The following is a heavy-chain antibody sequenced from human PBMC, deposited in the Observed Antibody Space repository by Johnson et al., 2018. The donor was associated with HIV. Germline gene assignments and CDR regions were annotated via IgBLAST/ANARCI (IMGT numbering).Heavy chain of an antibody. D-gene: IGHD5-12*01. CDR1: GFTVSSNY. Sequence: VHLVESGGGVVQPGRSLRLSCAASGFTVSSNYMSWVRQAPGKGLEWVSVIYSGGSTYYADSVKGRFTISRDNAKNSLYLQMNSLRAEDTALYYCARDFYAVVATPFIGSAFDIWGQGTMVTVSS. V-gene: IGHV3-66*01. CDR3: ARDFYAVVATPFIGSAFDI. CDR2: IYSGGST. J-gene: IGHJ3*02.